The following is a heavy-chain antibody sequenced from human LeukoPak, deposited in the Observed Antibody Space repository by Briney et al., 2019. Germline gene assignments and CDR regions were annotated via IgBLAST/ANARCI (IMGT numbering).Heavy chain of an antibody. Sequence: GGSLRLSCSASGFAFSSYAMHWVRQAPGKGLEYVSAISSNGGSTYCADSVKGRFTISRDNSNNTLYLQMSSLRAEDTAVYYCVRAYGDYDYYYYGMDVWGQGTTVTVSS. D-gene: IGHD4-17*01. CDR1: GFAFSSYA. CDR2: ISSNGGST. V-gene: IGHV3-64D*06. CDR3: VRAYGDYDYYYYGMDV. J-gene: IGHJ6*02.